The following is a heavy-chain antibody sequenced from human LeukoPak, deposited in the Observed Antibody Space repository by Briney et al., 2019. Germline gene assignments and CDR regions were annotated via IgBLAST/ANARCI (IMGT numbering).Heavy chain of an antibody. D-gene: IGHD4-23*01. CDR3: AKDLIGGNSPIDY. J-gene: IGHJ4*02. CDR1: GFSFSSYG. V-gene: IGHV3-23*01. Sequence: GGTLRLSCEASGFSFSSYGMSWVRQAPGEGLEWVSGFSASDGSRYYADSVKGRFTISRDNSKNTLYLQMNSLRAEDTAVYYCAKDLIGGNSPIDYWGQGTLVTVSS. CDR2: FSASDGSR.